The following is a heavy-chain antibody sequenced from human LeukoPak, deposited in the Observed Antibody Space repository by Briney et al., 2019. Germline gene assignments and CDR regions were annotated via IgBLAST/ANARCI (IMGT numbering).Heavy chain of an antibody. CDR1: GGSISGYY. Sequence: SETLSLTCTVSGGSISGYYWSWIRQPPGKGLEWIAYIYYSETKYNPSLKSRVTMSVDTSKNQFSLKLSSVTAADTAVYYCARVGDETTVLGWFDPWGQGTLVTVSS. D-gene: IGHD4-17*01. CDR2: IYYSET. CDR3: ARVGDETTVLGWFDP. J-gene: IGHJ5*02. V-gene: IGHV4-59*12.